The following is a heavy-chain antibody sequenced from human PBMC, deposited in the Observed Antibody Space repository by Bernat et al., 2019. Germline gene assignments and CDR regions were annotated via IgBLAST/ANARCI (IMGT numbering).Heavy chain of an antibody. V-gene: IGHV3-7*04. Sequence: EVQLVESGGGLVQPGGSLRLSCAASGFTFSSYWMSWVRQAPGKGLEWVANIKQDGSEKYYVDSVKGRFTISRDNAKNSLYLQMNSLRAEDTAVYYCARDLRSYYYYYYGMDVWGQGTTVTVSS. CDR3: ARDLRSYYYYYYGMDV. CDR2: IKQDGSEK. D-gene: IGHD1-26*01. J-gene: IGHJ6*02. CDR1: GFTFSSYW.